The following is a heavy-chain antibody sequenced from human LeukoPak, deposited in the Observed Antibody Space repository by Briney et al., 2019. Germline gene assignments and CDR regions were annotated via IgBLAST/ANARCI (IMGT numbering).Heavy chain of an antibody. CDR1: GYTFTSYG. J-gene: IGHJ4*02. D-gene: IGHD5-18*01. Sequence: GASVKVSCKASGYTFTSYGISWVRQAPGQGLEWMGWISAYNGNTNYAQKFQGRVTMTTDTSTSTAYMELRSLRSDDTAVFYCVRDLGVDTSMIFFDYWGQGTLVIVSS. V-gene: IGHV1-18*01. CDR3: VRDLGVDTSMIFFDY. CDR2: ISAYNGNT.